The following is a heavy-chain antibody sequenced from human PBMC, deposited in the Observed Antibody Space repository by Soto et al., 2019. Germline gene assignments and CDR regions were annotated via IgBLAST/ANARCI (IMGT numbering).Heavy chain of an antibody. J-gene: IGHJ4*02. D-gene: IGHD3-22*01. CDR1: GFTFSSYG. V-gene: IGHV3-33*01. Sequence: TGGSLRLSCAASGFTFSSYGMHWVRQAPGKGLEWVAVIWYDGSNKYYADSVKGRFTISRDNSKNTLYLQMNSLRAEDTAVYYCARVTAPYYYDSSGYFFWGQGTLVTVSS. CDR2: IWYDGSNK. CDR3: ARVTAPYYYDSSGYFF.